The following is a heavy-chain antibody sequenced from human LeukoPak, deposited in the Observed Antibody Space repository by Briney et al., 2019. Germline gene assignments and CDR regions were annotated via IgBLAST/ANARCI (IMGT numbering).Heavy chain of an antibody. CDR1: GFTFSSYG. CDR2: IRYDGSNK. J-gene: IGHJ6*03. CDR3: AKDREYSYGSQDYYYYYMDV. Sequence: GGSLRLSCAASGFTFSSYGMHWVRQAPGKGLEWVAFIRYDGSNKYYADSVKGRFTISRDNSKNTLYLQMNSLRAEGTAVYYYAKDREYSYGSQDYYYYYMDVWDKGTTVTVSS. D-gene: IGHD5-18*01. V-gene: IGHV3-30*02.